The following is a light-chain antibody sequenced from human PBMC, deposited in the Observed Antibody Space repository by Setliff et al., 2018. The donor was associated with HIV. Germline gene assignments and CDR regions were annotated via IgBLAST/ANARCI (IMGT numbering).Light chain of an antibody. CDR2: DVT. Sequence: QSVLTQPASVSGSPGQSITISCTGTSGDVGGYNYVSWYQQHPGKAPKLMIYDVTKRPSGVPDRFSGSKSGNTASLTISGLQSEDEADYYCCSYAGSYTSLYVFGTGTKVTVL. V-gene: IGLV2-11*01. J-gene: IGLJ1*01. CDR3: CSYAGSYTSLYV. CDR1: SGDVGGYNY.